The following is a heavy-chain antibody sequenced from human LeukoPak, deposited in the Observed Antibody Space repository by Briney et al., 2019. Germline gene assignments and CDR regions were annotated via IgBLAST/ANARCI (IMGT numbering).Heavy chain of an antibody. CDR2: ISYDGSNK. CDR3: ARDTRRWELLPDVPDY. D-gene: IGHD1-26*01. CDR1: GFTFSSYA. J-gene: IGHJ4*02. Sequence: GGSLRLSCAASGFTFSSYAMHWVRQAPGKGLEWVAVISYDGSNKYYADSVKGRFTIFRDNSKNTLYLQMNSLRAEDTAVYYCARDTRRWELLPDVPDYWGQGTLVTVSS. V-gene: IGHV3-30-3*01.